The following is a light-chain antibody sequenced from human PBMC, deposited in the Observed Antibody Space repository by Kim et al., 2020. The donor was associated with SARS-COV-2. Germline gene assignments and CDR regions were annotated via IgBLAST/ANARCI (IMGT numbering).Light chain of an antibody. CDR3: QQSHTTPLLT. CDR1: QRISTY. Sequence: DIQMTQSPSTLAATVGDRVTIACRASQRISTYLNWYQQKPGKAPKLLIYAASTLQSGVPSRFSGSGSGTDFTLTISSLHPEVFATYYCQQSHTTPLLTFGAGTKVDIK. V-gene: IGKV1-39*01. CDR2: AAS. J-gene: IGKJ4*01.